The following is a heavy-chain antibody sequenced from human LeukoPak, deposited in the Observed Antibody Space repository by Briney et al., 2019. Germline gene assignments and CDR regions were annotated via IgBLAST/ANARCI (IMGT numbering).Heavy chain of an antibody. Sequence: GGSLRLSCAASGFSFSTYTMNCVRQAPGKGLEWISLISGSSSTIYYADSVKGRFTISRDNAKNSLYLQVNSLRGEDTAVYYCASSGSSGYYFFDYWGQGTLVTVSS. V-gene: IGHV3-21*01. CDR2: ISGSSSTI. CDR3: ASSGSSGYYFFDY. CDR1: GFSFSTYT. J-gene: IGHJ4*02. D-gene: IGHD3-22*01.